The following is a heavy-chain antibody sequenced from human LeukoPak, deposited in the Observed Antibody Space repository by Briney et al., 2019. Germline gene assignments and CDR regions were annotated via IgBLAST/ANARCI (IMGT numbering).Heavy chain of an antibody. V-gene: IGHV3-21*01. CDR3: VRAVEYYYDSSGYAVDY. Sequence: GGSLRLSCAASGFTFARYSMNWVRQAPGKGLEWVSSISSSSSNIYYADSVAGRFTISRDNAKNSLYLQMNSLRAEDTAVYYCVRAVEYYYDSSGYAVDYWGQGTLVTVSS. J-gene: IGHJ4*02. D-gene: IGHD3-22*01. CDR2: ISSSSSNI. CDR1: GFTFARYS.